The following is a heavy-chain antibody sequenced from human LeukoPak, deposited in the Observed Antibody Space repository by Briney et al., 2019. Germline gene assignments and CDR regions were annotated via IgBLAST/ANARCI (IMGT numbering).Heavy chain of an antibody. V-gene: IGHV3-7*01. CDR1: GFTFSSYW. D-gene: IGHD3-22*01. CDR2: IKQDGSEK. J-gene: IGHJ6*03. CDR3: ARPYYYDSSGYYPPRYYYYMDV. Sequence: PGGSLRLSCAASGFTFSSYWMSWVRQAPGKGLEWVANIKQDGSEKYYVDSVKGRFTISRDNAKKSLYLQMNSLRAEDTAVYYCARPYYYDSSGYYPPRYYYYMDVWGKGTTVTVSS.